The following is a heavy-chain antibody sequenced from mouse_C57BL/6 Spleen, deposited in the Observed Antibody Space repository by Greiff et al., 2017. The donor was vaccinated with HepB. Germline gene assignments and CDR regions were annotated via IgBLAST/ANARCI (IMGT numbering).Heavy chain of an antibody. CDR1: GFSLTSYG. V-gene: IGHV2-5*01. CDR3: ASYYDYDRWYFDV. CDR2: IWRGGST. Sequence: VQVVESGPGLVQPSQSLSITCTVSGFSLTSYGVHWVRQSPGKGLEWLGVIWRGGSTDYNAAFMSRLSITKDNSKSQVFFKMNSLQADDTAIYYCASYYDYDRWYFDVWGTGTTVTVSS. J-gene: IGHJ1*03. D-gene: IGHD2-4*01.